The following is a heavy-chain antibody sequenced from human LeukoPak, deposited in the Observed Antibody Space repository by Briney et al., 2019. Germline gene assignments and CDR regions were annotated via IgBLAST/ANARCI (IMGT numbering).Heavy chain of an antibody. CDR1: GYTFTSFG. D-gene: IGHD4-17*01. V-gene: IGHV1-18*01. J-gene: IGHJ4*02. CDR3: ARGGTRYTVTKDFDY. Sequence: ASVKVSCKASGYTFTSFGLSWVRQAPGQGLEWMGWISAYNGNTNYAQKLQGRVTMTTDTSTSTAYMELRSLRSDDTAVYYCARGGTRYTVTKDFDYWGQGTLVTVSS. CDR2: ISAYNGNT.